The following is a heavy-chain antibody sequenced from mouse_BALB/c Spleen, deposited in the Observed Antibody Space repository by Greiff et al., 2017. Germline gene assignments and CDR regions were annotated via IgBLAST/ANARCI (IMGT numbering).Heavy chain of an antibody. CDR2: ISDGGSYT. J-gene: IGHJ4*01. CDR1: GFTFSDYY. V-gene: IGHV5-4*02. D-gene: IGHD1-2*01. Sequence: EVKLVESGGGLVKPGGSLKLSCASSGFTFSDYYMYWVRQTPEKRLEWVATISDGGSYTYYPDSVKGRFTISRDNAKNNLYLQMSSLKSEDTAMYYCARGFYYGYVPYYAMDYWGQGTSVTVSS. CDR3: ARGFYYGYVPYYAMDY.